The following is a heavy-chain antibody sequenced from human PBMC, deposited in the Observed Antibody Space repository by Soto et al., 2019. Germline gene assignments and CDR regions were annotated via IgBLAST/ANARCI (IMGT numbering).Heavy chain of an antibody. V-gene: IGHV4-39*01. D-gene: IGHD6-19*01. CDR1: GGSINSSGYF. CDR2: IYYSGST. J-gene: IGHJ5*02. Sequence: SETLSLTCSVSGGSINSSGYFWGWFRQPQGKGLEWIGSIYYSGSTYYNPSLRSPVTISVDTSKNQFSLKLSSVTAAETAVFYCARHYSSGSRNWFDPWGQGTLVT. CDR3: ARHYSSGSRNWFDP.